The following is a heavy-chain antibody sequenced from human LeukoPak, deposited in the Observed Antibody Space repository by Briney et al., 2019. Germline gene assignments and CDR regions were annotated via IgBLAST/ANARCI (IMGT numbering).Heavy chain of an antibody. Sequence: GGSLRLSCAASGFSFGGYGMLWVRQAPGKGLEWVAVIWSDGSNKLYGNSVKGRFTISRDNSRNTLYLQMNSLRAEDSAVYYCVRDQDWNYSFDYWGQGTLVTVSS. D-gene: IGHD1-7*01. CDR2: IWSDGSNK. J-gene: IGHJ4*02. CDR1: GFSFGGYG. CDR3: VRDQDWNYSFDY. V-gene: IGHV3-33*01.